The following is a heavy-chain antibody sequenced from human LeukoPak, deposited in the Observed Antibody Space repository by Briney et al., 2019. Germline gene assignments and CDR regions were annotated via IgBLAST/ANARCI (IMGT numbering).Heavy chain of an antibody. CDR3: ARTGRDCSSTSCYSPLYYYYYMDV. V-gene: IGHV1-69*05. J-gene: IGHJ6*03. CDR2: IIPIFGTA. D-gene: IGHD2-2*02. Sequence: ASVKVSCKASGGTFSSYAVSWVRQAPGQGLEWMGGIIPIFGTANYAQKFQGRVTITTDESTSTAYMELSSLRSEDTAVYYCARTGRDCSSTSCYSPLYYYYYMDVWGKGTTVTVSS. CDR1: GGTFSSYA.